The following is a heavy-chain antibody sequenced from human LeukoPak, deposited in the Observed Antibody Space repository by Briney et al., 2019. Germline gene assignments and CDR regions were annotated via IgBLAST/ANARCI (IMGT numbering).Heavy chain of an antibody. V-gene: IGHV3-74*03. CDR1: GFTFNAYS. CDR3: ARDLDSILFDC. CDR2: VNREGTTT. J-gene: IGHJ4*02. Sequence: GGSLRLSCAASGFTFNAYSMHSVRQAPGKGLVWVARVNREGTTTTYADSVKGRFTISRNNAKNTLYLQMNNPRAEETAVYYCARDLDSILFDCGDQGLLLTVSS. D-gene: IGHD3-9*01.